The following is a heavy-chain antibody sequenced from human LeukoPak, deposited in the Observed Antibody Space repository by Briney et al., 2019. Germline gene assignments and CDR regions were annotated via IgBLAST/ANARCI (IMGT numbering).Heavy chain of an antibody. CDR3: ATSLGGYCSGGSCYGWFDP. V-gene: IGHV1-2*02. Sequence: ASVKVSCKASGYTFTGFYMHWVRQAPGQGLEWMGWINTNSGGTNYAQKFQGRVTMTRDTSISTAYMELSRLRSDDTAVYYCATSLGGYCSGGSCYGWFDPWGQGTLVTVSS. CDR1: GYTFTGFY. D-gene: IGHD2-15*01. CDR2: INTNSGGT. J-gene: IGHJ5*02.